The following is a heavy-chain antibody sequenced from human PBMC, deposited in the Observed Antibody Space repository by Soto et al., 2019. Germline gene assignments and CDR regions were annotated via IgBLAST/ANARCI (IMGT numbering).Heavy chain of an antibody. CDR2: IKQDGSVK. D-gene: IGHD4-17*01. CDR3: TRDYA. V-gene: IGHV3-7*01. CDR1: GFTFSNHW. J-gene: IGHJ5*02. Sequence: GGSLRLSCAGSGFTFSNHWMGWVRQAPGKGLEWVANIKQDGSVKYYGDSVKGRFTISRDNADKSLYLQMNSLRAEDTALYYCTRDYAWGRGTLVTVSS.